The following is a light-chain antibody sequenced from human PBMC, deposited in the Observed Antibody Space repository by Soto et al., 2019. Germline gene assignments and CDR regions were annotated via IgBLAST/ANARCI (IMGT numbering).Light chain of an antibody. CDR2: VNSDGSH. V-gene: IGLV4-69*01. J-gene: IGLJ1*01. CDR3: QTWGTGIRV. CDR1: SGHSNYA. Sequence: QPVLTQSPSASASLGASVKLTCTLSSGHSNYAIAWHQQQPEKGPRYLMKVNSDGSHRKGDGIPDRFSGPSSGAQRYLTISSLQSEDEADYYCQTWGTGIRVLGTGTKLTVL.